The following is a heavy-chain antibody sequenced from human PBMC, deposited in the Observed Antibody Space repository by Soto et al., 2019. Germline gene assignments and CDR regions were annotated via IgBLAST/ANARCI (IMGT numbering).Heavy chain of an antibody. CDR2: ISAYNGNT. CDR1: GYTFTSYG. J-gene: IGHJ6*02. Sequence: ASVKVSCKASGYTFTSYGISWVRQAPGQGLEWMGWISAYNGNTNYAQKLQGRVTMTTDTSTSTAYMELRSLRSDDTAVYYCARDKVDAYYYYYGMDVWGQGTTVTVSS. V-gene: IGHV1-18*01. CDR3: ARDKVDAYYYYYGMDV.